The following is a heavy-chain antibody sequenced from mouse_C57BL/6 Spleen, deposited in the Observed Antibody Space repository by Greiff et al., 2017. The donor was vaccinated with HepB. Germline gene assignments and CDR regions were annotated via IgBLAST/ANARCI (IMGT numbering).Heavy chain of an antibody. V-gene: IGHV1-82*01. J-gene: IGHJ3*01. CDR1: GYAFSSSW. Sequence: QVQLQQSGPELVKPGASVKISCKASGYAFSSSWMNWVKQRPGKGLEWIGRIYPGDGATNYNGKFKGKATLTADKSSSTAYMQLSSLTSEDSAVYFCARSSPWTYWGQGTLVTVSA. CDR2: IYPGDGAT. CDR3: ARSSPWTY. D-gene: IGHD6-1*01.